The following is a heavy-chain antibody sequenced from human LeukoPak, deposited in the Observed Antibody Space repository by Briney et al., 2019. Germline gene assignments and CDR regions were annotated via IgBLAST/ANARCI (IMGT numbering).Heavy chain of an antibody. Sequence: PGGSLRLSCAASGFIVSSNYMSWVRQAPGKGLEWVSIIYSGGSTYYADSVKGRFTISRDISKNTLHLQMNSLRAEDTAVYYCARLGYHDALTDILDDFWGQGTLVTVSS. CDR2: IYSGGST. V-gene: IGHV3-53*01. CDR1: GFIVSSNY. CDR3: ARLGYHDALTDILDDF. D-gene: IGHD3-9*01. J-gene: IGHJ4*02.